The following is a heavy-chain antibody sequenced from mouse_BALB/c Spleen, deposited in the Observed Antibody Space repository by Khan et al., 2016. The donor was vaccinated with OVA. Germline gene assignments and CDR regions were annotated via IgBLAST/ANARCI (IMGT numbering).Heavy chain of an antibody. V-gene: IGHV1-80*01. Sequence: QVQLQQSGAELVRPGSSVKISCKASGYAFSNYWMNWVKQRPGQGLEWIGQIYPGDGDTNYNGKFKGKATLTADKSSSTAYMQLSSLTSEDSAVYFCARKGYGNDAFAYWGQGTLVTVSA. CDR3: ARKGYGNDAFAY. CDR2: IYPGDGDT. CDR1: GYAFSNYW. D-gene: IGHD2-10*02. J-gene: IGHJ3*01.